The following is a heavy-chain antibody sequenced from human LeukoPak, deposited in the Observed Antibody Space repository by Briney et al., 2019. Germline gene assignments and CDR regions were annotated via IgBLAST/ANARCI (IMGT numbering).Heavy chain of an antibody. CDR1: GYTFTDYN. CDR2: IKPSGGDT. Sequence: ASVKVSCKTSGYTFTDYNLHWVRQAPRQRLEWMGIIKPSGGDTSYAQTLQGRVFMTRDTSTSTVYMELSSLKSADTAVYYCARVRDGYNDAYDIWGQGTMVTVSS. J-gene: IGHJ3*02. CDR3: ARVRDGYNDAYDI. V-gene: IGHV1-46*04. D-gene: IGHD5-24*01.